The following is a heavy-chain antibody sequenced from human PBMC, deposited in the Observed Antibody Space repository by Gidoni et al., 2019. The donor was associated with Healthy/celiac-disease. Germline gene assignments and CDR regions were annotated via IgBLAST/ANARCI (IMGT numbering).Heavy chain of an antibody. CDR3: AKDFTVIMYAFDI. CDR1: GFTFSSYA. Sequence: SCAASGFTFSSYAMSWVRQAPGKGLEWVSAISGSGGSTYYADSVKGRFTISRDNSKNKLYLQMNSLRAEDTAVYYCAKDFTVIMYAFDIWGQGTMVTVSS. D-gene: IGHD4-17*01. CDR2: ISGSGGST. J-gene: IGHJ3*02. V-gene: IGHV3-23*01.